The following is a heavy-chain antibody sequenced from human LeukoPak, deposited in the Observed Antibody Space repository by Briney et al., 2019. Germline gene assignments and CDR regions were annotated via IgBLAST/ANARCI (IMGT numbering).Heavy chain of an antibody. CDR1: GYTFTSYY. D-gene: IGHD5-24*01. CDR2: INPSGGST. V-gene: IGHV1-46*01. J-gene: IGHJ4*02. CDR3: AVERRDGYNSADY. Sequence: GASVKVSCKASGYTFTSYYMHWVRQAPGQGLEWMGIINPSGGSTSYAQKLQGRVTMTRDMSTSTVYMELSSLRSEETAAYYCAVERRDGYNSADYWGQGTLVTVSS.